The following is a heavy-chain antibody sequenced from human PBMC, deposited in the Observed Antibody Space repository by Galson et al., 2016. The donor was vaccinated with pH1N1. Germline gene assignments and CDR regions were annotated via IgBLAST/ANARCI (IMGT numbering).Heavy chain of an antibody. Sequence: LRLSCAASGFSISTYWMTWVRQAPGKGLEWVANIGQDGSKIYYVDSVKGRFTISRDNVKNSLYLQMNSLRREDTAVYHCARAIGAADSLWGQGTLVTVSS. CDR2: IGQDGSKI. V-gene: IGHV3-7*04. J-gene: IGHJ4*02. CDR1: GFSISTYW. CDR3: ARAIGAADSL. D-gene: IGHD6-13*01.